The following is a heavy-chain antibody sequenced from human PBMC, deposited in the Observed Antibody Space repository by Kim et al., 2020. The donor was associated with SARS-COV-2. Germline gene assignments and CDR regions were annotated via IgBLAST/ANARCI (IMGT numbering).Heavy chain of an antibody. J-gene: IGHJ4*02. CDR3: AKDLGIRIFGVVISLVGPFDY. D-gene: IGHD3-3*01. CDR2: ISGGGGST. CDR1: GFTFSSYA. Sequence: GGSLRLSCAASGFTFSSYAMSWVRQAPGKGLEWVSAISGGGGSTYYADSVKGRFTISRDNSKNTLYLQMNSLRAEDTAVYYCAKDLGIRIFGVVISLVGPFDYWGQGTLVTVSS. V-gene: IGHV3-23*01.